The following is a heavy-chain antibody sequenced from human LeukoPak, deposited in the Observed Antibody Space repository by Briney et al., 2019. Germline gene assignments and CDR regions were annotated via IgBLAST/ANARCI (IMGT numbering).Heavy chain of an antibody. CDR3: ARVGAVAGNDY. V-gene: IGHV4-34*01. CDR2: INHSGST. D-gene: IGHD6-19*01. Sequence: ASETLSLTCAVYGGSFSGYYWSWIRQPPGKGLEWIGEINHSGSTYYNPSLKSRVTISVDTSKNQFSLKLSSVTAADTAVYYCARVGAVAGNDYWGQGTLVTVSS. CDR1: GGSFSGYY. J-gene: IGHJ4*02.